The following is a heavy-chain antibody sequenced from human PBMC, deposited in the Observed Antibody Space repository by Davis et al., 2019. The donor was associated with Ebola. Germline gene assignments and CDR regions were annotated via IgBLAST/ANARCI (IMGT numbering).Heavy chain of an antibody. CDR1: GGSISSGSYP. V-gene: IGHV4-30-4*07. Sequence: SETLSLTCTVSGGSISSGSYPWSWIRQPPGKGLEWIGYIFYTGSTYFNPSLQSRVTMSVDTSKNEFSLKLRSVTAADTAVYYCARADRDVFDIWGQGTRVTVSS. CDR2: IFYTGST. J-gene: IGHJ3*02. CDR3: ARADRDVFDI.